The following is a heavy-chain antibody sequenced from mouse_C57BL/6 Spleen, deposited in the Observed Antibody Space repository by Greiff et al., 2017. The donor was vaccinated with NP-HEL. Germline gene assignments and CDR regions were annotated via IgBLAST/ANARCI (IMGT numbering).Heavy chain of an antibody. V-gene: IGHV6-3*01. D-gene: IGHD4-1*01. J-gene: IGHJ3*01. Sequence: EVKLEESGGGLVQPGGSMKLSCVASGFTFSNYWMNWVRQSPEKGLEWVAQIRLKSDNYATHYAESVKGRFTISRDDSKSSVYLQMNNLRAADTCSYYCTGGDWDWFAYWGQGTLVTVSA. CDR1: GFTFSNYW. CDR3: TGGDWDWFAY. CDR2: IRLKSDNYAT.